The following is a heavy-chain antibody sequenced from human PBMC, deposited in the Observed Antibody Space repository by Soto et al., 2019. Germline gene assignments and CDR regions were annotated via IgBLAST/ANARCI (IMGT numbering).Heavy chain of an antibody. D-gene: IGHD3-10*01. Sequence: QVQLVQSGAEVKKPGASVKVSCKASGYTFTSYTLHWVRQAPGQRLEWMGWINTGNGNTKYSQKCQGRVTMTRDTSASTAYMELSSLRSEDTAVYYCARGDTMVRGVIIDYFDYWGQGTLVTVSS. J-gene: IGHJ4*02. CDR3: ARGDTMVRGVIIDYFDY. CDR1: GYTFTSYT. V-gene: IGHV1-3*04. CDR2: INTGNGNT.